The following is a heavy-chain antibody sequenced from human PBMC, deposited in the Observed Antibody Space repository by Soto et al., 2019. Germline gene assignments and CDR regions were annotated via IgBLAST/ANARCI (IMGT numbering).Heavy chain of an antibody. D-gene: IGHD3-22*01. Sequence: QVQLQESGPGLVKPSQTLSLTCTVSGGSISNGDYYWSWCRQPPGKGLEWNGYIFYSGTTYYNSSIKSRVTNSVDTSKNNFSLKLSSVTAADTAVYYCARRSYYYDSSGYRPGSMDVWGQGTTVTVSS. V-gene: IGHV4-30-4*01. CDR3: ARRSYYYDSSGYRPGSMDV. CDR2: IFYSGTT. J-gene: IGHJ6*02. CDR1: GGSISNGDYY.